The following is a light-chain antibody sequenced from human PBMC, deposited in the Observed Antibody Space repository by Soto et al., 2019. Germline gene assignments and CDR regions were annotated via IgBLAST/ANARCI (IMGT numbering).Light chain of an antibody. CDR2: DVS. CDR3: SSYTSSSAWV. J-gene: IGLJ3*02. CDR1: SSDVFGYNY. Sequence: QSVLTQPASVSGSPGQSITFSCTGTSSDVFGYNYVSWYQQHPGKAPKLRIYDVSNRPSGVSNRFSGSKSGNTASLTISGRQAEDEADYYCSSYTSSSAWVFGGGTKLAAL. V-gene: IGLV2-14*01.